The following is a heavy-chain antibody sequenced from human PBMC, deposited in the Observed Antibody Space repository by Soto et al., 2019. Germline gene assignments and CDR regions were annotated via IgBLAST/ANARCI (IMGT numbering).Heavy chain of an antibody. CDR1: VYTFTSYD. CDR3: ARGRGLTVLRFLEWLPDMDV. CDR2: MNPNSGNT. V-gene: IGHV1-8*01. J-gene: IGHJ6*03. Sequence: ASVKVSCKASVYTFTSYDINWVRQATGQGREWMGWMNPNSGNTCYAQKFQGRVTMTRNTSISTPYMELSSLRSEDTAVYYCARGRGLTVLRFLEWLPDMDVWGKGTTVTVSS. D-gene: IGHD3-3*01.